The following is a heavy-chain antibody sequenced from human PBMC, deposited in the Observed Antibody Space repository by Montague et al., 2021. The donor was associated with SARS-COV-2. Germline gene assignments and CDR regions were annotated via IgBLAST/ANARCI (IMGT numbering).Heavy chain of an antibody. D-gene: IGHD3-3*01. CDR3: ASIGTYYDFWSGYYRGMFLDDYFDY. Sequence: SLRLSCAASGFTFSSYAMHWVRQAPGKGLEWVAVISYDGSNKYYADSVKGRFTISRDNSKNTLYLQMNSLRAEDTAVYYCASIGTYYDFWSGYYRGMFLDDYFDYWGQGTLVTVSS. J-gene: IGHJ4*02. CDR1: GFTFSSYA. CDR2: ISYDGSNK. V-gene: IGHV3-30*04.